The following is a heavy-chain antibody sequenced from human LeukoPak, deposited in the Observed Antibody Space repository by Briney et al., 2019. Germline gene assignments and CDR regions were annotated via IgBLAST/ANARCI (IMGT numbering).Heavy chain of an antibody. CDR3: ARLIYTTDYFDY. J-gene: IGHJ4*02. Sequence: NLGESLKISCKGSGYSFTSYRIGWVRQMPGKGLEWMGIIYPGDSDTRYSPSFQGQVTISADKSISTAYLQWSSLKASDTAMYYCARLIYTTDYFDYWGQGTLVTVSS. CDR2: IYPGDSDT. CDR1: GYSFTSYR. V-gene: IGHV5-51*01. D-gene: IGHD4-17*01.